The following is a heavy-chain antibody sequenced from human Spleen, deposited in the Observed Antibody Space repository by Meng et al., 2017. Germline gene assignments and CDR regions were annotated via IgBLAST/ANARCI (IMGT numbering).Heavy chain of an antibody. CDR1: GYAFTGYY. Sequence: ASVKVSCKASGYAFTGYYVHWVRQAPGQGLEWMGRINPNSGGTNYAQKFQGRVTMTRDTSISTAYMELSSLRSEDTAVYYCARIRRSSGWYSLGYWGQGTLVTVSS. V-gene: IGHV1-2*06. CDR3: ARIRRSSGWYSLGY. CDR2: INPNSGGT. D-gene: IGHD6-19*01. J-gene: IGHJ4*02.